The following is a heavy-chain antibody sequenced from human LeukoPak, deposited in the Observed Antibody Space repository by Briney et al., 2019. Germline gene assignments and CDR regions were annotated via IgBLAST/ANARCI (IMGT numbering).Heavy chain of an antibody. CDR3: ARNGVGSGSYEPASYFYYMDV. V-gene: IGHV1-46*01. Sequence: ASVKVSCKASGYTLTSYYTHWVRRAPGQGLEWMGIINPSGGGTTYAPKFQGRVTMTRDTSTSTVYMELSSLTSDDTAVYYCARNGVGSGSYEPASYFYYMDVWGKGTTVTVPS. J-gene: IGHJ6*03. D-gene: IGHD3-10*01. CDR1: GYTLTSYY. CDR2: INPSGGGT.